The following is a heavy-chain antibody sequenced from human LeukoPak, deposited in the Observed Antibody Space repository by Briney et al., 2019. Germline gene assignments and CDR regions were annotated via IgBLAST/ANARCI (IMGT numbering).Heavy chain of an antibody. CDR3: ARDSSGWCLAV. D-gene: IGHD6-19*01. CDR2: ISYDGSNK. V-gene: IGHV3-30-3*01. CDR1: GFTFSSYA. J-gene: IGHJ6*02. Sequence: PGGSLRLSCAASGFTFSSYAMHWVRQAPGKGLEWVAVISYDGSNKYYADSVKGRFTISRDNSKNTLYMQMNSLRVVDTAVYYCARDSSGWCLAVWGQGTTVTVSS.